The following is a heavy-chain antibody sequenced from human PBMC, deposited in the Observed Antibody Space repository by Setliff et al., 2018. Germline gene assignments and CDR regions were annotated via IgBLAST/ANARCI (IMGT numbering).Heavy chain of an antibody. J-gene: IGHJ4*02. D-gene: IGHD7-27*01. CDR1: GGTFSSYA. Sequence: SVKVSCKASGGTFSSYAISWVRQAPGQGLEWMGGIIPIPGIANYAQKFQGRVTITADKSTSTAYMELSSLRSEDTAVYYCARVSPRARKLTGDLDYWGQGTLVTVSS. V-gene: IGHV1-69*10. CDR2: IIPIPGIA. CDR3: ARVSPRARKLTGDLDY.